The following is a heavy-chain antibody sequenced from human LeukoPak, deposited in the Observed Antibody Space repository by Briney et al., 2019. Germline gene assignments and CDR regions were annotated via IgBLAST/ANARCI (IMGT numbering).Heavy chain of an antibody. J-gene: IGHJ4*02. CDR2: IYYSGTT. D-gene: IGHD6-19*01. Sequence: PSETLSLTCTVSGGSISSSNYYWGWIRQPPEKGLEWIGSIYYSGTTYYNPSLKSRVTLSVDTSKNQFSLRLSSVTAADTAVYYCARQGYSSGWSNYFDYWGQGTLVTVS. CDR1: GGSISSSNYY. V-gene: IGHV4-39*01. CDR3: ARQGYSSGWSNYFDY.